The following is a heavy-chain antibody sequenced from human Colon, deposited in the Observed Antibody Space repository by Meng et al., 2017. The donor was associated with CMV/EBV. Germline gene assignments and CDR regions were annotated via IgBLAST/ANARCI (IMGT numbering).Heavy chain of an antibody. J-gene: IGHJ4*02. Sequence: SETLSLTCTVSGGSITSDSYYWGWIRQPPGKGLEWIGIIYYRGGSYYNPSLKSRVTISVDTSKTQFSLKLSSVTAADTAVYYCARHDAHTPDDRSAYYCSHWGQGTLVTVSS. D-gene: IGHD3-22*01. CDR3: ARHDAHTPDDRSAYYCSH. CDR2: IYYRGGS. V-gene: IGHV4-39*01. CDR1: GGSITSDSYY.